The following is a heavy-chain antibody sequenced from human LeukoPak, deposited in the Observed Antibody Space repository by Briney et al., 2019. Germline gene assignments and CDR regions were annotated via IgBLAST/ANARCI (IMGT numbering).Heavy chain of an antibody. D-gene: IGHD2-15*01. CDR3: AKPLDSYCSSGSCHPDY. V-gene: IGHV3-30*18. CDR1: GFPFSSYW. J-gene: IGHJ4*02. CDR2: ISYDGSSK. Sequence: GGSLRLSCVASGFPFSSYWMTWVRQAPGKGLEWVAIISYDGSSKYYADSVKGRFTISRDNSKNTLYLQMNSLRPEDTSVYYCAKPLDSYCSSGSCHPDYWGQGTLVTVSS.